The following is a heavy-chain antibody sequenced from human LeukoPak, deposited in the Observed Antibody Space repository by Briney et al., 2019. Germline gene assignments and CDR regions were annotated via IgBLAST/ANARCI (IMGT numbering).Heavy chain of an antibody. CDR1: GGSVSSGTYY. Sequence: SETLSLTCTVSGGSVSSGTYYWSWIRQPPGKGLEWIGYIYYSGSTYYNPSLKSRVTISVDTSKNQFSLKLSSVTAADTAVYYCAREGNYDSSGPDAFDIWGQGTMVTVSS. J-gene: IGHJ3*02. V-gene: IGHV4-31*03. D-gene: IGHD3-22*01. CDR2: IYYSGST. CDR3: AREGNYDSSGPDAFDI.